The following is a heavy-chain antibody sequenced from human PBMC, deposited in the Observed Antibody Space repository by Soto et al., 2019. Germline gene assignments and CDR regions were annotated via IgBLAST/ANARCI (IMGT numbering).Heavy chain of an antibody. J-gene: IGHJ3*02. CDR3: ASRTNKNDAFGI. Sequence: ASVKVSCKASGGTFSSYAISWVRQAPGQGLEWMGGIIPIFGTANYAQKFQGRVTITADKSTSTAYMELSSLRSEDTAVYYCASRTNKNDAFGIWGQGTMVTVSS. CDR2: IIPIFGTA. V-gene: IGHV1-69*06. CDR1: GGTFSSYA. D-gene: IGHD2-8*01.